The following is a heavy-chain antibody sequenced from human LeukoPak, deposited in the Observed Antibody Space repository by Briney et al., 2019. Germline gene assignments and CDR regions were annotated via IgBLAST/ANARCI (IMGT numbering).Heavy chain of an antibody. J-gene: IGHJ4*02. Sequence: GGSLRLSCAASGFTFSSYAMSWARQAPGKGLEWVSAISGSGGGTYYADSVKGRFTISRDNSKNTLYLQMNSLRAEDTAVYYCANARITMVRGVIENFDYWGQGTLVTVSS. CDR3: ANARITMVRGVIENFDY. V-gene: IGHV3-23*01. D-gene: IGHD3-10*01. CDR2: ISGSGGGT. CDR1: GFTFSSYA.